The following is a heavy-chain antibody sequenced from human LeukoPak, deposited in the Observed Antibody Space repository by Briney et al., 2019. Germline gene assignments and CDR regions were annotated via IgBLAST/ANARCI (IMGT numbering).Heavy chain of an antibody. CDR2: ISGSGGST. D-gene: IGHD5-18*01. CDR1: GFTFSSYA. Sequence: PGGSLRLSCAASGFTFSSYAMSWVRQAPGKGLEWVSAISGSGGSTYYADPVKGRFTISRDNSKNTLYLQMNSLRADDTAVYYCAVARDTAMVTGIDYWGQGTLVTVSS. J-gene: IGHJ4*02. V-gene: IGHV3-23*01. CDR3: AVARDTAMVTGIDY.